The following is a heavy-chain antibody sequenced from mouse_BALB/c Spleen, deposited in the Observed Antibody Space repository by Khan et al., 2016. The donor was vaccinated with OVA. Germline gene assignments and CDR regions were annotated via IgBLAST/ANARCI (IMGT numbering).Heavy chain of an antibody. CDR2: IYPGDGDT. V-gene: IGHV1-80*01. CDR1: GYAFSSYW. J-gene: IGHJ3*01. Sequence: QVQLKQSGAELVRPGSSVKISCKASGYAFSSYWMNWVKQRPGQGLEWIGQIYPGDGDTKYNGKFKGKVTLTADKSYTTAYMHLSSLTSEDSAVYFCARIVYDYFAYWGQGTLVTVSA. CDR3: ARIVYDYFAY. D-gene: IGHD2-12*01.